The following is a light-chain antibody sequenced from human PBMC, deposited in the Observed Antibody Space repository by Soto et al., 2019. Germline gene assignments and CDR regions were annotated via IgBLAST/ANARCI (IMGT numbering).Light chain of an antibody. CDR3: QQYNDWPPA. V-gene: IGKV3D-15*01. CDR1: HSFSSY. CDR2: DAS. J-gene: IGKJ5*01. Sequence: EIVLTQSPATLSLSPGERATLSCRAIHSFSSYLAWYQQKPGQAPRLLIYDASNRATGIPARFSGSGSGTEFTLTIDSLQSEDFAVYYCQQYNDWPPAFGGGTRLEI.